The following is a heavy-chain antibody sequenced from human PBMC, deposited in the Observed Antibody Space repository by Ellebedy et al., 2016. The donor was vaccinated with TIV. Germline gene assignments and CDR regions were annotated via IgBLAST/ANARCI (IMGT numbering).Heavy chain of an antibody. J-gene: IGHJ4*02. CDR1: GGSFSGYY. V-gene: IGHV4-34*01. CDR3: ARDRHLTR. Sequence: SETLSLXXAVYGGSFSGYYWSWIRQPPGKGLEWIGEINHSGSTNYNPSLKSRVTISVDTSKNQFSLKLSSVTAADTAVYYCARDRHLTRWGQGTLVTVSS. CDR2: INHSGST. D-gene: IGHD4-23*01.